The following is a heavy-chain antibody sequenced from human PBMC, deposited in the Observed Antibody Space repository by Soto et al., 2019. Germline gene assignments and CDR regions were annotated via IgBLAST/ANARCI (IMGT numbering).Heavy chain of an antibody. Sequence: SETLSLTCAVSGGSISSGGYSWSWVRQPPGKGLEWIGYIYHSGSTYYNPSLKSRVTISVDRSKNQFSLKLSSVTAADTAVYYCARVTSPWGQGTLVTVS. CDR2: IYHSGST. CDR1: GGSISSGGYS. V-gene: IGHV4-30-2*01. CDR3: ARVTSP. J-gene: IGHJ5*02.